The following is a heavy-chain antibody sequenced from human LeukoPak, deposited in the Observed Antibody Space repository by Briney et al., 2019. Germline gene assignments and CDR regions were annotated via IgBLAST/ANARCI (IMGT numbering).Heavy chain of an antibody. D-gene: IGHD2-2*01. CDR1: GFTFSDYY. Sequence: PGGSLRLSCAASGFTFSDYYMSWIRQAPGKGLEWVSAVTYSGAPTYYADSVKGRFTISRDTPKNTLYLQMNSLRVEDTAVYYCAKGLQRTPYYYYGMDVWGQGTTVTVSS. V-gene: IGHV3-23*01. J-gene: IGHJ6*02. CDR2: VTYSGAPT. CDR3: AKGLQRTPYYYYGMDV.